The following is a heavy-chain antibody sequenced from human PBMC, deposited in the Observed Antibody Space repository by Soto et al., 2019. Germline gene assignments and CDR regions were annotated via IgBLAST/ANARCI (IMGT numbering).Heavy chain of an antibody. CDR2: ISSSGSTI. CDR3: ARDFWSGYYTYYYYYYMDV. V-gene: IGHV3-11*01. J-gene: IGHJ6*03. CDR1: GFTFSDYY. D-gene: IGHD3-3*01. Sequence: GGSLRLSCAASGFTFSDYYMSWIRQAPGKGLEWVSYISSSGSTIYYADSVKGRFTISRDNAKNSLYLQMNSLRAEDTAVYYCARDFWSGYYTYYYYYYMDVWGKGTTVTVSS.